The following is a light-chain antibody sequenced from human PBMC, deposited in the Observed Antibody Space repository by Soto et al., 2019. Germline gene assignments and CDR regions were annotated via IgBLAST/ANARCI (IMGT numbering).Light chain of an antibody. CDR2: DVS. Sequence: QSALTQPASVSGSPGQSITISCTGTISDIGGYNYVSWYQQHPGRAPKLMIYDVSNRPSGVSNRFSGSKSGNTASLTISGLQAEDEADYYCSSGTTSSTLFGGGTKLTVL. V-gene: IGLV2-14*01. CDR3: SSGTTSSTL. CDR1: ISDIGGYNY. J-gene: IGLJ2*01.